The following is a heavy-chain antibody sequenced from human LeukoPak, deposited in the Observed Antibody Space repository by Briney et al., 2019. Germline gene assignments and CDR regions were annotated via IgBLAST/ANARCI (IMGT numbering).Heavy chain of an antibody. CDR3: PRRRSGESYDY. D-gene: IGHD1-26*01. J-gene: IGHJ4*02. V-gene: IGHV3-49*04. CDR2: IRRKIYSGTT. Sequence: GGSLRLSCTASGFTFGDYSMSWVRQAPGKGLEWVGFIRRKIYSGTTQYAASVKGRFTISRDDSKSNAYLQKNSMKPEDTAVYFCPRRRSGESYDYWGQGTLVTVSS. CDR1: GFTFGDYS.